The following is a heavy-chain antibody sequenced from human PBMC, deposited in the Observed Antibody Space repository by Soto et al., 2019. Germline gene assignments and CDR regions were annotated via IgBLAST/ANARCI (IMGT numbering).Heavy chain of an antibody. V-gene: IGHV1-2*04. CDR1: GYTFTGYY. Sequence: ASVKVSCKASGYTFTGYYMHWVRQAPGQGLEWMGWINPNSGGTNYAQKFQGYVTMTTDTSTSTAYMELRSLRSDDTAVYYCARDPPYSSGWYAGFDPWGQGTLVTSPQ. D-gene: IGHD6-19*01. CDR2: INPNSGGT. CDR3: ARDPPYSSGWYAGFDP. J-gene: IGHJ5*02.